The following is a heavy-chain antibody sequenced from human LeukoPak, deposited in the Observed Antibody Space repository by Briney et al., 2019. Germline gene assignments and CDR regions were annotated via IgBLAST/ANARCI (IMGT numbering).Heavy chain of an antibody. D-gene: IGHD2-21*02. CDR3: ARGDGGSFDY. Sequence: GGSLRLSRAASGFTFSSYNMNWVRQAPGKGLEWGSSISGSSSYIFCADSVKGRFTISRDNAKNSLYLQMNSLRAEDTAVYYCARGDGGSFDYWGQGTLVTVSS. V-gene: IGHV3-21*01. CDR1: GFTFSSYN. J-gene: IGHJ4*02. CDR2: ISGSSSYI.